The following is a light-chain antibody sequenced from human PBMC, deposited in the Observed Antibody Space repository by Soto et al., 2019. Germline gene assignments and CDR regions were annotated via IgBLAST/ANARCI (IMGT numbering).Light chain of an antibody. V-gene: IGLV2-14*01. J-gene: IGLJ2*01. Sequence: QSALTQPASVSGSPGQSITISCTGTSSDVGGYNYVSWYQQHPGKAPKLMIYEVSNRPSGVSNRFSGSKSGNTASLTISGLQAEDEADYYCSSYTSSSTVFRGGTKLTVL. CDR2: EVS. CDR1: SSDVGGYNY. CDR3: SSYTSSSTV.